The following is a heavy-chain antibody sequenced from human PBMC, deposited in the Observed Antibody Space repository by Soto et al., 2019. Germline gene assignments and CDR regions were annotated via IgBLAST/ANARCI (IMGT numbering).Heavy chain of an antibody. CDR3: ARVGFIPRASFGMDV. CDR2: IYHSGST. CDR1: GGSISSSNW. V-gene: IGHV4-4*02. J-gene: IGHJ6*02. D-gene: IGHD3-16*01. Sequence: SETLSLTCAVSGGSISSSNWWSWVRQPPGKGLEWIGEIYHSGSTNYNPSLKSRVTISVDKSKNQFSLKLSSVTAADTAVYYCARVGFIPRASFGMDVWGQGTTVTVSS.